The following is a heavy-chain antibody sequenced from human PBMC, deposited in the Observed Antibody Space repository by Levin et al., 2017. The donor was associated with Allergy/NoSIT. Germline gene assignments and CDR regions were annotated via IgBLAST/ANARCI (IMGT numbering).Heavy chain of an antibody. D-gene: IGHD3-22*01. CDR2: IDWDDDK. CDR3: ARNKDSSGAYYFDY. CDR1: GFSLSTSGMC. Sequence: SGPTLVKPTQTLTLTCTFSGFSLSTSGMCVSWIRQPPGKALEWLARIDWDDDKYYSPSLKTRLTISKDTSKNQVVLTMTNMDPVDTATYYCARNKDSSGAYYFDYWGQGTLVTVSS. J-gene: IGHJ4*02. V-gene: IGHV2-70*11.